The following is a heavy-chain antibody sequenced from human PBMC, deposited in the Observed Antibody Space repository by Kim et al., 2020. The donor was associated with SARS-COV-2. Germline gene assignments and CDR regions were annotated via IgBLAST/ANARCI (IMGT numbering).Heavy chain of an antibody. J-gene: IGHJ6*02. Sequence: SVKVSCKASGFTFTSSAMQWVRQARGQRLEWIGWIVVGSGNTNYAQKFQERVTITRDMSTSTAYMELSSLRSEDTAVYYCAAGGRDSYGETYYYYYGMDVWGQGTTVTVSS. D-gene: IGHD5-18*01. CDR1: GFTFTSSA. CDR2: IVVGSGNT. V-gene: IGHV1-58*02. CDR3: AAGGRDSYGETYYYYYGMDV.